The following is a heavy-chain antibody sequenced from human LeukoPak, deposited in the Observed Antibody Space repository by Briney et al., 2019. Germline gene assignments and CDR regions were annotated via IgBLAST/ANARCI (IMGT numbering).Heavy chain of an antibody. CDR3: AELGITMIGGV. Sequence: KSGGSLRLSCVGSGFTFSRYWMSWVRQAPGKGLEWVSSISSSSSYIYYADSVKGRFTISRDNAKNSLYLQMNSLRAEDTAVYYCAELGITMIGGVWGKGTTVTISS. V-gene: IGHV3-21*01. CDR1: GFTFSRYW. J-gene: IGHJ6*04. D-gene: IGHD3-10*02. CDR2: ISSSSSYI.